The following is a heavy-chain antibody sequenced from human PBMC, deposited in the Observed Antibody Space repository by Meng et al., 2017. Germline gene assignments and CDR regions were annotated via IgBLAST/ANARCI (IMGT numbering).Heavy chain of an antibody. CDR3: ARQRGPDF. CDR2: INEFGST. CDR1: GGSFSGYY. Sequence: QVQLDQWGVGILRPPVTLSLTCAVYGGSFSGYYWNWIRQPPGKGLEWIGEINEFGSTNYNPSLKSRVTILVDTSKNQFSLKLRSVTAADTAVYYCARQRGPDFWGQGSLVTVSS. V-gene: IGHV4-34*01. D-gene: IGHD5-12*01. J-gene: IGHJ4*02.